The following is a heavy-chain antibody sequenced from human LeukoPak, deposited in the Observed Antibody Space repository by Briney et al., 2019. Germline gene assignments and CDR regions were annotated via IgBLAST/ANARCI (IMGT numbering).Heavy chain of an antibody. CDR2: IIPIFGTA. Sequence: SVKVSCKASGGTFSSYAISWVRQAPGQGLEWMGGIIPIFGTANYAQKFQGRVTITADESTSTAYMELSSLRSEDTAVYYCASNRYSSYDWDDYWGQGTLVTVSS. D-gene: IGHD5-12*01. CDR1: GGTFSSYA. V-gene: IGHV1-69*13. CDR3: ASNRYSSYDWDDY. J-gene: IGHJ4*02.